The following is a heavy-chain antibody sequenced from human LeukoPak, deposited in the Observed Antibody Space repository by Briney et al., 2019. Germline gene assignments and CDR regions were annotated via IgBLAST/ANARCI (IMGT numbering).Heavy chain of an antibody. CDR3: ARVQGSPY. Sequence: GGSLRLSCAASGFTFSDYTLNWVRQPPGKGLEWLSSITGDSSYIYYGDSVKGRFTVSRDNARNSLYLRINSLRVEDTGVYYCARVQGSPYWGQGTLVTVSS. J-gene: IGHJ4*02. V-gene: IGHV3-21*03. CDR1: GFTFSDYT. CDR2: ITGDSSYI.